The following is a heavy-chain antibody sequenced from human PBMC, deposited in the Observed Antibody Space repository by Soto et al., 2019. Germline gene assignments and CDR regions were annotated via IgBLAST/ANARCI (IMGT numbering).Heavy chain of an antibody. D-gene: IGHD3-3*01. Sequence: EVQLVESGGGLVQPGGSLRLSCAASGFTFSSYWMHWVRQAPGKGLVWVSRINSDGSSTSYADSVKGRFTISRDNAKNTLYLQMNSLRAEDTAVYYCARGSYYDEFPPHYYYYMDVWGKGTTVTVSS. J-gene: IGHJ6*03. V-gene: IGHV3-74*01. CDR1: GFTFSSYW. CDR3: ARGSYYDEFPPHYYYYMDV. CDR2: INSDGSST.